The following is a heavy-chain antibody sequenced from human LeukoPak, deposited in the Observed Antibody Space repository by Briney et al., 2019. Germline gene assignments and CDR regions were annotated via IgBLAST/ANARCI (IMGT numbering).Heavy chain of an antibody. CDR1: GFTLSSYN. CDR3: AKVVSGSLGY. J-gene: IGHJ4*02. CDR2: MGSSGTDI. V-gene: IGHV3-48*01. Sequence: GGSLRLSCVGSGFTLSSYNMNWVRQAPGKGLEWVSYMGSSGTDIYYADSVKGRFTISRDNSKNTLYLQMNSLRAEDTAVYYCAKVVSGSLGYWGQGTLVTVSS. D-gene: IGHD2/OR15-2a*01.